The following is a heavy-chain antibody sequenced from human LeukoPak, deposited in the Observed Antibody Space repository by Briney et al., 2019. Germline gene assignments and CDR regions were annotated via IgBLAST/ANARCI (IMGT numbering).Heavy chain of an antibody. CDR3: ARDPPPAGMDL. Sequence: PGGSLRLSCAASGFTFSSYSMNWVRQASGKGLEWVSSISSSSSYIYYADSVKGRFTISRDNAKNSLYLQMNSLRADDTAVYYCARDPPPAGMDLWGKGTTVTVSS. J-gene: IGHJ6*04. CDR2: ISSSSSYI. V-gene: IGHV3-21*01. CDR1: GFTFSSYS.